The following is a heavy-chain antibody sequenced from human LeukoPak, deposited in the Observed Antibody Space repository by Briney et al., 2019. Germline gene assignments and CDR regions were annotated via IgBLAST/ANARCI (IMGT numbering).Heavy chain of an antibody. CDR3: ARDLLGATSSDY. Sequence: GASVKVSCKASGYTFTGYYMHWVRQAPGQGLEWMGWINPNSGGTNYAQKFQGRVTMTRDTSISTAYMELSRLRSGDTAVYYCARDLLGATSSDYWGQGTLVTVSS. D-gene: IGHD1-26*01. J-gene: IGHJ4*02. CDR1: GYTFTGYY. V-gene: IGHV1-2*02. CDR2: INPNSGGT.